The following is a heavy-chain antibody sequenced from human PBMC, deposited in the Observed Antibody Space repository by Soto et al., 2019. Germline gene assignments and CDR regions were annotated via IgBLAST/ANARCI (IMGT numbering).Heavy chain of an antibody. CDR3: AKDQLAVAGLNWFDP. Sequence: EVPLLESGGGLVQPGGSLRLSCAASGFTFSSYAMSWVRQAPGKGLEWVSVISGSGGSTYYADSVKGRFTISRDNSKNTLYLQMNSLRAEDTAVYYCAKDQLAVAGLNWFDPWGQGTLVTVSS. D-gene: IGHD6-19*01. V-gene: IGHV3-23*01. CDR1: GFTFSSYA. CDR2: ISGSGGST. J-gene: IGHJ5*02.